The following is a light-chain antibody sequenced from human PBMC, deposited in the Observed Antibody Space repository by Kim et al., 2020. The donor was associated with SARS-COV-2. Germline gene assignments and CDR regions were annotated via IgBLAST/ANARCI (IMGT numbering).Light chain of an antibody. J-gene: IGLJ1*01. CDR3: CAYAGTYYI. CDR1: SSDVGKYKY. V-gene: IGLV2-11*01. CDR2: EVS. Sequence: PGKPVTIACTGTSSDVGKYKYVSWYQQHPGKAPKLIISEVSKRPAGVPDRFSGSKSGNTASLTISGLQAEDEADYYCCAYAGTYYIFGTGTKVTVL.